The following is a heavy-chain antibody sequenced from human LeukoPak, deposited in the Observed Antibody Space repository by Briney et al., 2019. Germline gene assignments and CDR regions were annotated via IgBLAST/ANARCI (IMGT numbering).Heavy chain of an antibody. Sequence: PSETLSLTCTVSGGSVSSGSYYWSWIRQPPGKGLEWIGYIYYSGSTNYNPSLKSRVTISVDTSKNQFSLKLSSVTAADTAVYYCVRSIYAGIAAAVWGQGTLVTVSS. CDR3: VRSIYAGIAAAV. V-gene: IGHV4-61*01. CDR2: IYYSGST. J-gene: IGHJ4*02. D-gene: IGHD6-13*01. CDR1: GGSVSSGSYY.